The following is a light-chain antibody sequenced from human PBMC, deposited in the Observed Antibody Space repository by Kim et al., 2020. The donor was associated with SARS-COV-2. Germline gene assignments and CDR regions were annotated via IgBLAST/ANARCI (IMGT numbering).Light chain of an antibody. Sequence: EIVLTQSPGTLSLSPGERATLSCRASQSVSSSYLAWYQQKPGQAPRLLICDASSRATGIPDRFSGSGSGTDFTLTISRLEPEDFAVYYCQQYGSSPYTFGQWTKLEI. CDR3: QQYGSSPYT. J-gene: IGKJ2*01. CDR1: QSVSSSY. V-gene: IGKV3-20*01. CDR2: DAS.